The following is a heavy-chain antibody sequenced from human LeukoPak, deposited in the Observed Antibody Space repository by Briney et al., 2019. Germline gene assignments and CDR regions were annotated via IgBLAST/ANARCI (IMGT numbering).Heavy chain of an antibody. J-gene: IGHJ4*02. D-gene: IGHD3-22*01. CDR2: ISNGGST. V-gene: IGHV4-31*03. CDR1: GASVSSGSYY. CDR3: AREEIVDHYFDY. Sequence: PSETLSLTCTVSGASVSSGSYYWSWIRQPPGKGLEWIGYISNGGSTYDNPPLKSRVTISVDTSKNQFSLKLSSVTAADTAVYYCAREEIVDHYFDYWGQGTLVTVSS.